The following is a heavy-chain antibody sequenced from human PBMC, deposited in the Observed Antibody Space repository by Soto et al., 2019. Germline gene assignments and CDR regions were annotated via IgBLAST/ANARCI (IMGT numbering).Heavy chain of an antibody. CDR2: ISYDGSNK. Sequence: PGGSLRLSCAASGFTFSSYGMHWVRQAPGKGLEWVAVISYDGSNKYYADSVKGRFTISRDNSKNTLYLQMNSLRAEDTAVYYCAKDRLTMIVVDRFDYWGQGTLVTVSS. CDR3: AKDRLTMIVVDRFDY. V-gene: IGHV3-30*18. CDR1: GFTFSSYG. J-gene: IGHJ4*02. D-gene: IGHD3-22*01.